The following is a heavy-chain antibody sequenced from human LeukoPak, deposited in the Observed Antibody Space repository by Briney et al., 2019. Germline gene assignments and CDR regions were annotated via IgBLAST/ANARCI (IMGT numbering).Heavy chain of an antibody. J-gene: IGHJ4*02. D-gene: IGHD3-16*01. CDR2: MYYTGST. CDR1: GGSISNYY. Sequence: SETLSLTCTVSGGSISNYYWSWIRQPPGKGLEWIGYMYYTGSTNYNPSLKSRVTISVDTSKNQFSLKLSSVTAADTAVYYCASHAPYIHYFDYWGQGTLVTVSS. CDR3: ASHAPYIHYFDY. V-gene: IGHV4-59*12.